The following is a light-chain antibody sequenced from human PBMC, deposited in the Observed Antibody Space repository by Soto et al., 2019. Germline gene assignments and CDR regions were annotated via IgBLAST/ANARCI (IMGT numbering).Light chain of an antibody. CDR2: GAS. V-gene: IGKV3-15*01. J-gene: IGKJ1*01. Sequence: EIVITQSPATLSVSPGERATLSCRATQSVNTNLAWYQQRPGQAPRLLIYGASTRATGIPARFSGSGSGTEFTPTISSLQSEDFAVYYCQQSNNWPRTFGQGTKVDIK. CDR3: QQSNNWPRT. CDR1: QSVNTN.